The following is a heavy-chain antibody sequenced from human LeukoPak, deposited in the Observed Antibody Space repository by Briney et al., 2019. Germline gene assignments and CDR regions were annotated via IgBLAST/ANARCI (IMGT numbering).Heavy chain of an antibody. CDR2: ISSSSSYI. J-gene: IGHJ4*02. D-gene: IGHD3-22*01. CDR1: GFTFSSYS. CDR3: ARPPYYYDSSGYSDY. Sequence: GGSLRLSCAASGFTFSSYSMNWVRQAPGKGLEWVSSISSSSSYIYYADSVKGRFTISRDNAKNSLYLQMNSLRAEDTAVYYCARPPYYYDSSGYSDYWGQGTLVTVSS. V-gene: IGHV3-21*01.